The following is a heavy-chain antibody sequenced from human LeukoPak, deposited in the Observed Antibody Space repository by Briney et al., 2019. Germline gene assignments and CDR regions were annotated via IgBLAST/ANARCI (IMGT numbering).Heavy chain of an antibody. D-gene: IGHD5-24*01. V-gene: IGHV3-21*01. J-gene: IGHJ4*02. CDR2: ITSSSNYI. Sequence: GGSLRLSCAPSVFTFTHYSMNWGPEAPGKGLEWVSSITSSSNYIFSADTVKGRCTISRDNAKNSLYLQMNSLGAEDTAVYYCARAYGSRDGYNSDYWGQGTLVTVSS. CDR1: VFTFTHYS. CDR3: ARAYGSRDGYNSDY.